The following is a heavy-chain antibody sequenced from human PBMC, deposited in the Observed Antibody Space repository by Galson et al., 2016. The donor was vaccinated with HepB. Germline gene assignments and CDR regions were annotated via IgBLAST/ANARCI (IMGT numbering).Heavy chain of an antibody. J-gene: IGHJ1*01. D-gene: IGHD1-14*01. CDR1: GYTFNDYY. CDR3: AQDRTKQQKSRIPRVAGLQL. Sequence: SVKVSCKASGYTFNDYYMRWVRQAPGQGLEWMGRINRRSGGTRFAQTLQGRFPITRDMSLTTVFLELNRLRSDDTAVYYCAQDRTKQQKSRIPRVAGLQLWGQGTLVTVSS. V-gene: IGHV1-2*02. CDR2: INRRSGGT.